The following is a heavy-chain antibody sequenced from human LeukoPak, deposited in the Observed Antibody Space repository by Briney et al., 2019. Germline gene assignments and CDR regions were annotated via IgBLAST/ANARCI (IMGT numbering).Heavy chain of an antibody. V-gene: IGHV4-38-2*02. D-gene: IGHD3-10*01. CDR3: ARDQGFGELSGAVGGELDY. CDR2: IYHSGST. CDR1: GGSISSGYY. J-gene: IGHJ4*02. Sequence: PSETLSLTCTVSGGSISSGYYWGWIRQPPGKGLEWIGSIYHSGSTYYNPSLKSRVTISVDTSKNQFSLKLSSVTAADTAVYYCARDQGFGELSGAVGGELDYWGQGTLVTVSS.